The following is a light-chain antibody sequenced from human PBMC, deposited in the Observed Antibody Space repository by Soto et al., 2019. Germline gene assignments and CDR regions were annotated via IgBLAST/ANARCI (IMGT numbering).Light chain of an antibody. J-gene: IGKJ1*01. CDR2: DTS. Sequence: DIQMTQSPSTLSASVGDRVTITCRASQSISSWLAWYQQKPGKAPKLLIYDTSSLESGVPSRFSGSGSGTEFTLTISSLQPDDFAIYYCQQYISYWTFGQGTKV. V-gene: IGKV1-5*01. CDR3: QQYISYWT. CDR1: QSISSW.